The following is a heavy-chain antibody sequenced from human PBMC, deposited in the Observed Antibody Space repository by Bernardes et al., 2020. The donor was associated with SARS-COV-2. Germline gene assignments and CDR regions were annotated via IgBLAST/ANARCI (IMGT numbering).Heavy chain of an antibody. CDR1: GHTFTNYW. D-gene: IGHD6-6*01. Sequence: GESLKISCKFSGHTFTNYWIGWVRQLPGKGLEWMGVVHPGDVGTTDSPPFQDQVTISADNSIATAYLEWNTLKASDTAMYYCVTGSRSPQRNAMDVWGQGTTVSVSS. V-gene: IGHV5-51*01. J-gene: IGHJ6*02. CDR2: VHPGDVGT. CDR3: VTGSRSPQRNAMDV.